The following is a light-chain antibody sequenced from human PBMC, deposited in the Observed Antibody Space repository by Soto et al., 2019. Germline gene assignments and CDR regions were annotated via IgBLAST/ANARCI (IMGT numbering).Light chain of an antibody. CDR3: SSYSSGSTPYV. J-gene: IGLJ1*01. Sequence: QSALTQPASVSGCPGQSITTSCTGTSSDVGANSYVSWYQQHPGKAPKLMIYEVTDRPSGVSDRFSGSKSGYTASLTISGLQAEDEADYYCSSYSSGSTPYVFGTGTKVTVL. CDR2: EVT. CDR1: SSDVGANSY. V-gene: IGLV2-14*01.